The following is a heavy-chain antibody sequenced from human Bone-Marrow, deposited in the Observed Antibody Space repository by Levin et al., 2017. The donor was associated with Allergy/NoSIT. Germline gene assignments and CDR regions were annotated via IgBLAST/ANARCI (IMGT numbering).Heavy chain of an antibody. Sequence: GGSLRLSCAASGFNFEFFGMSWVRQVPGKGLEWVTGINWNGGSTAYADSVKGRLTISRDNAKNSLYLQMNSLRVEDTALYYCARVFSSSWYQIDMWGRGTTVIVSS. V-gene: IGHV3-20*04. CDR2: INWNGGST. CDR1: GFNFEFFG. CDR3: ARVFSSSWYQIDM. D-gene: IGHD6-13*01. J-gene: IGHJ3*02.